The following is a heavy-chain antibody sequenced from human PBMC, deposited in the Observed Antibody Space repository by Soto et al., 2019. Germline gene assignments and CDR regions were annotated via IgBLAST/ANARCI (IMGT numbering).Heavy chain of an antibody. CDR1: GFTFSDYY. J-gene: IGHJ3*02. Sequence: PGGSLRLSCAASGFTFSDYYMSWIRQAPGKGLEWVSYISSSGSTIYYADSVKGRFTISRDNAKNSLYLQMNSLRAEDTAVYYCASGVVHLRYFDRCAFAIWGQGTLVTVSS. D-gene: IGHD3-9*01. CDR2: ISSSGSTI. V-gene: IGHV3-11*01. CDR3: ASGVVHLRYFDRCAFAI.